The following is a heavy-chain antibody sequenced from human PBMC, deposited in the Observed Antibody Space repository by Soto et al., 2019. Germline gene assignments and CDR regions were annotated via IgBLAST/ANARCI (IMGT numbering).Heavy chain of an antibody. CDR3: ARERCSGGSCFAFDI. J-gene: IGHJ3*02. CDR1: GFTVSSNY. CDR2: IYSGGST. Sequence: GGSLRLSCAASGFTVSSNYMSWVRQAPGKGLEWVSVIYSGGSTYYADSVKGRFTISRDNSKNTLYLQMNSLRAEDTAVYYCARERCSGGSCFAFDIWGQGTMVTVSS. V-gene: IGHV3-66*01. D-gene: IGHD2-15*01.